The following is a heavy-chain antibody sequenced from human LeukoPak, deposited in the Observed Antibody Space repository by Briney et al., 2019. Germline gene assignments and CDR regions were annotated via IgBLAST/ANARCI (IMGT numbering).Heavy chain of an antibody. V-gene: IGHV3-53*01. D-gene: IGHD6-19*01. CDR2: LYSGGST. CDR1: GFTVSSNY. CDR3: ARTAYSSGWQFYYYYYMDV. Sequence: PGGSLRLSCAASGFTVSSNYINWVRQAPGKGLEWVSVLYSGGSTYYADSVKGRFTISRGNSKNTLYLQMNSLRAEDTAVYYCARTAYSSGWQFYYYYYMDVWGKGTTVTISS. J-gene: IGHJ6*03.